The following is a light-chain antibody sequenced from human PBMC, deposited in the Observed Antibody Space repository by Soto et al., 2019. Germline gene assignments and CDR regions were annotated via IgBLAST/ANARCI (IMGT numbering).Light chain of an antibody. CDR2: GAS. V-gene: IGKV3-15*01. CDR1: QSVSSN. Sequence: ELVMTHSPATLSVSPGERATLSCRASQSVSSNLAWYQQKPGQAPRLLIYGASTRATGIPARFSGSGSGTEFTLTISSLQSEDFAVYYCQQYNNWLRRLTFGGGTKVDIK. CDR3: QQYNNWLRRLT. J-gene: IGKJ4*01.